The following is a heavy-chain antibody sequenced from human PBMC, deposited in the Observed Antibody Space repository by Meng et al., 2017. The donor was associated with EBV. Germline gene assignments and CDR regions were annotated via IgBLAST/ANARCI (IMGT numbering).Heavy chain of an antibody. CDR2: LIPMSDAP. CDR3: ASESGRGFTPDY. CDR1: GGTFRSDA. D-gene: IGHD3-10*01. Sequence: VHLVSPWGEVTRPGPSVKVSCKTSGGTFRSDAISWVRQAPGQGLEWMGGLIPMSDAPHYAQKFQGRVTITADESTSTHYMDLSGLRSEDTAVYYCASESGRGFTPDYWGQGTLVTVSS. J-gene: IGHJ4*02. V-gene: IGHV1-69*01.